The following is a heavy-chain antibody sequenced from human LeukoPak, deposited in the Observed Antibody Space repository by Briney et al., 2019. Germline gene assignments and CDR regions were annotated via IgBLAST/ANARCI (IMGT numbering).Heavy chain of an antibody. CDR3: ARDRAVTQVWVEFDS. V-gene: IGHV3-66*03. CDR1: GFSVSNYY. Sequence: GGSLRLSCAGSGFSVSNYYMNWVRQAPGKGLEWVSLIRGSGETFYADSVKGRFTISRDNSKNTVYLQMNRLRVEDTAVYFCARDRAVTQVWVEFDSWGQGTLVTVSS. J-gene: IGHJ5*01. D-gene: IGHD3-16*01. CDR2: IRGSGET.